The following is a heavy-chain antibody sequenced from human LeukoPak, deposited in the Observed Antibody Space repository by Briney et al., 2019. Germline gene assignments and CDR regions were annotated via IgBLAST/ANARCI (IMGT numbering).Heavy chain of an antibody. D-gene: IGHD6-6*01. J-gene: IGHJ6*03. V-gene: IGHV1-2*02. CDR1: GYTFTGYY. CDR2: INPNSGGT. CDR3: AGLGSSSDPRVNYMDV. Sequence: ASVKVSCKASGYTFTGYYMHWVRQAPGQGLEWMGWINPNSGGTNYAQKFQGRVTMTRDTSISTAYMELSRLRSDDTAVYYCAGLGSSSDPRVNYMDVWGKGTTVTVSS.